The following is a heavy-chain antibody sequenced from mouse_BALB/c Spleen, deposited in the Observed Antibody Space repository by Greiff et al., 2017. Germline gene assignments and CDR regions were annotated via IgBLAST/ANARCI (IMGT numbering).Heavy chain of an antibody. D-gene: IGHD2-3*01. V-gene: IGHV1S81*02. CDR2: INPSNGGT. CDR1: GYTFTSYY. CDR3: TRGGDGYYLYYFDY. J-gene: IGHJ2*01. Sequence: VQRVESGAELVKPGASVKLSCKASGYTFTSYYMYWVKQRPGQGLEWIGEINPSNGGTNFNEKFKSKATLTVDKSSSTAYMQLSSLTSEDSAVYYCTRGGDGYYLYYFDYWGQGTTLTVSS.